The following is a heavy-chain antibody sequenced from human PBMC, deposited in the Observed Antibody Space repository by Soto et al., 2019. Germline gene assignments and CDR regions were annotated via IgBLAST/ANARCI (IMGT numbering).Heavy chain of an antibody. CDR2: ISSSSYI. D-gene: IGHD6-19*01. J-gene: IGHJ4*02. V-gene: IGHV3-21*01. Sequence: GGSLRLSCAASGFTFSSYSMNWVRQAPGKGLEWVSSISSSSYIYYADSVKGRFTISRDNAKNSLYLQMNSLRAEDTAVYYCARVPIYSSGPNGYWGQGTLVTVSS. CDR3: ARVPIYSSGPNGY. CDR1: GFTFSSYS.